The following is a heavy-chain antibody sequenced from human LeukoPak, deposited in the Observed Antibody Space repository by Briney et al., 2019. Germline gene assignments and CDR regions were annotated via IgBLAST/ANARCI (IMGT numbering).Heavy chain of an antibody. D-gene: IGHD7-27*01. V-gene: IGHV3-30*03. Sequence: GGSLRLSCAASGFTFSDYYMSWIRQAPGRGLEWVAVTSLDGSNKLYTDTVRGRFIISRDNSKNTVYLQMDSLRAEDTAVYYCARDLTLGKPDYFDHWGQGTLVTVSS. J-gene: IGHJ4*02. CDR2: TSLDGSNK. CDR1: GFTFSDYY. CDR3: ARDLTLGKPDYFDH.